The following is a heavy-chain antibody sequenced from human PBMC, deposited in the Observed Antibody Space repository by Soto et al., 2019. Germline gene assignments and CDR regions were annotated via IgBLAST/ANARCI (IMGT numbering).Heavy chain of an antibody. V-gene: IGHV4-34*01. CDR2: VNPGGIT. CDR3: GRVVIKMAIQSIAS. CDR1: GGSLSGYY. J-gene: IGHJ4*02. Sequence: SETLSLTCAVYGGSLSGYYWTRIRQPPGKGLEWIGEVNPGGITKYSPSVKSRLTISLDTSKKQVSLEMTSVTAADTAVYYCGRVVIKMAIQSIASWGPGTLVTVSS.